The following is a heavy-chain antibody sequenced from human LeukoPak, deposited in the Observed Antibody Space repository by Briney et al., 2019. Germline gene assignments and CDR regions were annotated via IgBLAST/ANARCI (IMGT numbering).Heavy chain of an antibody. Sequence: PGGSLRLSCAASGFTFSSYAMSWVRQAPGNGLEWVSAISGSGGSTYYADSVKGRFTISRDNSKNTLYLQMNSLRAEDTAVYYCAKDLGAAGKGEFDPWGQGTLVTVSS. CDR2: ISGSGGST. V-gene: IGHV3-23*01. D-gene: IGHD6-13*01. CDR1: GFTFSSYA. J-gene: IGHJ5*02. CDR3: AKDLGAAGKGEFDP.